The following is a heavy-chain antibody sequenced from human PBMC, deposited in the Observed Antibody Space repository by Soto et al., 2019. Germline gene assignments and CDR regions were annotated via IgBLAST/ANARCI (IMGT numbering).Heavy chain of an antibody. CDR2: ISSSSSYI. D-gene: IGHD4-17*01. V-gene: IGHV3-21*01. CDR3: ARSPSMTTVSLDY. J-gene: IGHJ4*02. CDR1: GFTFSSYS. Sequence: GGSLRLSCAASGFTFSSYSMNWVRQAPGKGLEWVSSISSSSSYIYYADSVKGRFTISRDNAKNSLYLQMNSLRAEDTAVYYCARSPSMTTVSLDYWAQGTPVTVSS.